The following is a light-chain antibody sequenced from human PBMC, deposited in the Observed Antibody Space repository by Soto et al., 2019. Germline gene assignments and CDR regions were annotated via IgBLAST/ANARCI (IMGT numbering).Light chain of an antibody. V-gene: IGKV1-39*01. CDR3: QQGHNNCWT. Sequence: DIQITQSPSSLSAFVGDSVTVTFRARQPIATSLHWDQHRAGTAPKFLISAATKLQSGVPSRFSGGGSGTDFVLTMGDLQPEASATYLCQQGHNNCWTLGRGIKVDI. CDR1: QPIATS. J-gene: IGKJ1*01. CDR2: AAT.